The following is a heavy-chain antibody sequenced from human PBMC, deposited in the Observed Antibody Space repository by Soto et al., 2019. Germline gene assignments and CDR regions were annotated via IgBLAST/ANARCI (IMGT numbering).Heavy chain of an antibody. CDR2: INPNSGGT. V-gene: IGHV1-2*02. Sequence: QEQLVQSGAEVKKPGASVKVSCKASGYTFSGYYIHWLRQAPGQGLEWMGWINPNSGGTNYAQKFQGRVTVTRDTPTSTAYMELSRLTSDDTAVYYCARGWGYDSTDYYYAYWGQGTLVIVSS. CDR1: GYTFSGYY. J-gene: IGHJ4*02. D-gene: IGHD3-22*01. CDR3: ARGWGYDSTDYYYAY.